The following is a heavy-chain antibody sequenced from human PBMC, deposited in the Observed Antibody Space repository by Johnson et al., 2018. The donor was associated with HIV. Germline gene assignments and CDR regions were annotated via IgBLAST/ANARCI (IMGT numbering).Heavy chain of an antibody. CDR2: IKSKTDGGTR. D-gene: IGHD2-21*01. V-gene: IGHV3-15*01. CDR3: TGASILVWPGAFDI. Sequence: VQLVESGGGLVQPGGSLRLSCAASGFTFSNAWMNWVRQAPGKGLEWVGRIKSKTDGGTRDYAAPVKGRFTIPRDDSKNTLYLKMNSLTNEDTAVYYCTGASILVWPGAFDIWGQGTMVTVSS. J-gene: IGHJ3*02. CDR1: GFTFSNAW.